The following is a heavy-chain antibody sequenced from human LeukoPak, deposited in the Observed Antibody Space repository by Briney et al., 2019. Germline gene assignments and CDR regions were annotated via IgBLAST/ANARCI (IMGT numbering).Heavy chain of an antibody. J-gene: IGHJ4*02. CDR2: VYYSGST. D-gene: IGHD2-15*01. Sequence: PSETLSLTCTVSGGSISSYYWSWIRQPPGKGLEWIGYVYYSGSTNYNPSLKSRVTISVDSSKKQFSLKVNSVTAADTAVYYCARGRMGGGNDYWGQGTLVTVSS. CDR3: ARGRMGGGNDY. V-gene: IGHV4-59*01. CDR1: GGSISSYY.